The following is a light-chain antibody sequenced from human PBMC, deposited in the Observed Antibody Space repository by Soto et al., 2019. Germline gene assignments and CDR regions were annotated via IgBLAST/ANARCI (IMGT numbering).Light chain of an antibody. CDR2: SAS. Sequence: AIQMTQSPSSLSASVGDRVTIACRASQDIRNDLGWYRQKPGKAPKLLIYSASSLQGGVPSRFSGSGSGTDFTLTISSLQPEDFATYYCLQDYNYPYTFGQGTKLEIK. J-gene: IGKJ2*01. CDR3: LQDYNYPYT. CDR1: QDIRND. V-gene: IGKV1-6*01.